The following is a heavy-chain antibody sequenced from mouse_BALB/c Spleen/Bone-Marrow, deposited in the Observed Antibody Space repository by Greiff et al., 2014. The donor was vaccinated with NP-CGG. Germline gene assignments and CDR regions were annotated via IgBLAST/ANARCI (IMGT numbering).Heavy chain of an antibody. V-gene: IGHV1-7*01. D-gene: IGHD1-1*02. J-gene: IGHJ2*01. CDR1: GYTFTSYW. Sequence: VQLQQSGAELAKPGASVKMSCKASGYTFTSYWMHWVKQRPGQGLEWIGYINPNTGYPEYNQKFKDKAILTADKSSSTAYMQLSSLTSEDSAVYYCARRFTTVVTTGDYWGQGTTLTVSS. CDR3: ARRFTTVVTTGDY. CDR2: INPNTGYP.